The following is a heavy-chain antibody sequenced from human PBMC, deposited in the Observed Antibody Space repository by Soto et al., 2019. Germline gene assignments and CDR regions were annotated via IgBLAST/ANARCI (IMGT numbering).Heavy chain of an antibody. J-gene: IGHJ3*02. CDR3: AKGPLYYYGSGSWQDAFDI. CDR2: IGSSSRYT. D-gene: IGHD3-10*01. CDR1: GFSFSDYY. Sequence: GGSLRLSCAVSGFSFSDYYMSWIRQAPGKGLEWVSYIGSSSRYTNYADSVKGRFIISRDNAKKSLYLQMNSLRAEDTAVYYCAKGPLYYYGSGSWQDAFDIWGQGTMVTVSS. V-gene: IGHV3-11*05.